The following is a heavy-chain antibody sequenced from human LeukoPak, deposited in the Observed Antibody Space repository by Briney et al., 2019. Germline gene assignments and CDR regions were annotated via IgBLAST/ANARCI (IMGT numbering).Heavy chain of an antibody. J-gene: IGHJ5*02. Sequence: ASVKASCTASGYTFTGYYMHWVRQAPGQGLEGMGWINPNSGGTNYAQKFQGRVTMTRDTSISTAYMELSRLRSDDAAVYYCAREVGATTWFDPWGQGTLVTVSS. CDR1: GYTFTGYY. CDR2: INPNSGGT. D-gene: IGHD1-26*01. CDR3: AREVGATTWFDP. V-gene: IGHV1-2*02.